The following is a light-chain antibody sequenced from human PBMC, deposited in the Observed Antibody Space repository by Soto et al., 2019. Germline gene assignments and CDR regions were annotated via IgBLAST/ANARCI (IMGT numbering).Light chain of an antibody. CDR3: QQNNHWLWT. V-gene: IGKV3-15*01. Sequence: VLMTQSPATLSVSPGERATLSCRASQSVSGKLAWYQQKPGQAPRLLIYDASTRATGIPARFSGSGSGTEFTLTISSLQSEDFAVYYCQQNNHWLWTFGQGTKVDIK. J-gene: IGKJ1*01. CDR1: QSVSGK. CDR2: DAS.